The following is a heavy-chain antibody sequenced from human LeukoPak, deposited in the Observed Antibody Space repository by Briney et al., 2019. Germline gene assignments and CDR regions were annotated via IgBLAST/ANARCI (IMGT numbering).Heavy chain of an antibody. CDR3: ARGVFDY. CDR2: IYPNGNT. CDR1: GFTVSSNY. J-gene: IGHJ4*02. V-gene: IGHV3-66*01. D-gene: IGHD6-13*01. Sequence: PGGSLRLSCAASGFTVSSNYMNWVRQAPGKGLEWVSMIYPNGNTFYTDSVKGRFTISRDNSRNTLDLQMSSLRAEDTAVYYCARGVFDYWGQGTLVTVSS.